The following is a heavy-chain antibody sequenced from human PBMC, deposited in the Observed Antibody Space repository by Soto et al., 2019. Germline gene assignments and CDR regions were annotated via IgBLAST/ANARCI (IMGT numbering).Heavy chain of an antibody. J-gene: IGHJ4*02. Sequence: SETLSLTCTVSGGSISSYYWSWIRQPPGKGLEWIGYIYYSGSTNYNPSLKSRVTISVDTSKNQFSLKLSSVTAADTAVYYCARLCSGGSCYSGLWGQGTLVTVSS. CDR3: ARLCSGGSCYSGL. CDR1: GGSISSYY. CDR2: IYYSGST. V-gene: IGHV4-59*01. D-gene: IGHD2-15*01.